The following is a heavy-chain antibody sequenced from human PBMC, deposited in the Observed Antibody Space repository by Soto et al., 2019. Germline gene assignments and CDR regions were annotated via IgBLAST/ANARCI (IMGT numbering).Heavy chain of an antibody. Sequence: EVQLVESGGVVVQPGGSLRLSCAASGFTFDDYTMHWVRQAPGKGLEWVSLISWDGGSTYYADSVKGRFTISGDNSKNSLYLQMNSLRTEDTALYYCAKDIGAGSSPPDYWGQGTLVTVSS. CDR1: GFTFDDYT. V-gene: IGHV3-43*01. D-gene: IGHD6-6*01. J-gene: IGHJ4*02. CDR3: AKDIGAGSSPPDY. CDR2: ISWDGGST.